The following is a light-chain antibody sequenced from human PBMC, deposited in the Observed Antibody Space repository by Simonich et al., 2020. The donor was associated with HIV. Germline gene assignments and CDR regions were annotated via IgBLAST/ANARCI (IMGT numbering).Light chain of an antibody. CDR2: WTS. J-gene: IGKJ1*01. CDR1: QNILYNSNNNNY. Sequence: DIVMTQSPDSLAVSLGERATINCKSSQNILYNSNNNNYLAWYQQKPGQPPKLRIYWTSTRESGVLDRFSGSGSGTDFTLTISSLQAEDVAVYYCQQYYSTPWTFGQGTKVEIK. V-gene: IGKV4-1*01. CDR3: QQYYSTPWT.